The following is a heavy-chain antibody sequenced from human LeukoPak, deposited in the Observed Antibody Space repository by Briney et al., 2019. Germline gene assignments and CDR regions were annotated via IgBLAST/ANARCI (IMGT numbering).Heavy chain of an antibody. CDR3: AHTMYGSGSYYNVGDAFDI. Sequence: SGPTLVKPTQTLTLTCTFSGFSLSTSGVGVGWIRQPPGKALEWLALIYWDDDKRYSPSLKSRLTITKDTSKNQVVLTMTNMDPVDTATYYCAHTMYGSGSYYNVGDAFDIWGQGTMVTVSS. V-gene: IGHV2-5*02. D-gene: IGHD3-10*01. CDR1: GFSLSTSGVG. CDR2: IYWDDDK. J-gene: IGHJ3*02.